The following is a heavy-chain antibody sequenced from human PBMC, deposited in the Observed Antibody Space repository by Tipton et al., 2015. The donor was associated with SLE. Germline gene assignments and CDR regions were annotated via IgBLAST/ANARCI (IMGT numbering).Heavy chain of an antibody. CDR2: IYSDGST. Sequence: SLRLSCAGAGFTVNRNYMSWVRQAPGKGLEWVSIIYSDGSTYYEDSVKGRFTISRDNAKNSLYLHMNSLRAEDTAVYYCARSYYYYYYYMDVWGKGTTVTVSS. J-gene: IGHJ6*03. CDR1: GFTVNRNY. CDR3: ARSYYYYYYYMDV. V-gene: IGHV3-66*01.